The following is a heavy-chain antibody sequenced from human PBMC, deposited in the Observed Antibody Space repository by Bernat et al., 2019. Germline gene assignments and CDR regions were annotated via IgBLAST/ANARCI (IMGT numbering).Heavy chain of an antibody. V-gene: IGHV3-49*03. CDR1: GFAFGDYP. CDR3: TRAGGINGDHMDY. D-gene: IGHD3-16*01. Sequence: EVHLVESGGGLVQPGRSLRLSCTSSGFAFGDYPMAWFRQAPGKGLEWVGYIRTESYGRTTEYAASVEGRFTVARDDRKSIASLQMSSLTTEATDLYDCTRAGGINGDHMDYWGQGTMVTVSS. J-gene: IGHJ4*02. CDR2: IRTESYGRTT.